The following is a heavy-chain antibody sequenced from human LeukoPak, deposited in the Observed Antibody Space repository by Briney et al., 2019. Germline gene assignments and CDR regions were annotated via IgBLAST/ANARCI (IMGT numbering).Heavy chain of an antibody. CDR2: ISSSGGST. CDR3: ARGREVAGTVGY. D-gene: IGHD6-19*01. V-gene: IGHV3-23*01. Sequence: GGSLRLSCTASGFTFSGYGMSWVRQAPGKGLEWVSSISSSGGSTYYADSVKGRFTISRDNSKNTLYLQMNSLSPEDTAVYYCARGREVAGTVGYWGQGALVTVSS. CDR1: GFTFSGYG. J-gene: IGHJ4*02.